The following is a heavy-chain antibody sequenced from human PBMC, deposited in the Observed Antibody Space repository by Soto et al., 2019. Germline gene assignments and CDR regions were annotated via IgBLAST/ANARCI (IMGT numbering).Heavy chain of an antibody. D-gene: IGHD2-2*01. CDR1: GFTFSSYG. J-gene: IGHJ6*02. CDR2: ISYDGSNK. V-gene: IGHV3-30*18. Sequence: QVQLVESGGGVVQPGRSLRLSCAASGFTFSSYGMHWVRQAPGKGLERVAVISYDGSNKYYADSVKGRFTISRDNSKNTLYLQLHSLRAEDTAVYYCAKDQVRRAGVPAAVFYYGMDVWGQGTTVTVSS. CDR3: AKDQVRRAGVPAAVFYYGMDV.